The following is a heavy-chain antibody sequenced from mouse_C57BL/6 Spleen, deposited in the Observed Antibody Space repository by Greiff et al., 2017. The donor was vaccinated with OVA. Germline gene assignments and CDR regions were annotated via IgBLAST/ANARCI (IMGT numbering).Heavy chain of an antibody. CDR1: GYTFTDYY. D-gene: IGHD5-5*01. Sequence: EVQLQQSGPELVKPGASVKISCKASGYTFTDYYMNWVKQSHGKSLEWIGDINPNNGGTSYNQKFKGKATLTVDKSSSTAYMELSSLPSADSAVYYCARGLPYYFTYWDQGPTLTVSS. CDR2: INPNNGGT. CDR3: ARGLPYYFTY. V-gene: IGHV1-26*01. J-gene: IGHJ2*01.